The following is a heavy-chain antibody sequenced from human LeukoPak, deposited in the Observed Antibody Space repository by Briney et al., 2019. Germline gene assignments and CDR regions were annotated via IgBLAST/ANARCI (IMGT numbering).Heavy chain of an antibody. J-gene: IGHJ3*02. CDR1: GYSISSGYY. Sequence: PSETLSLTCTVSGYSISSGYYWGWIRQPPGKGLEWIGSIYHSGSTYYNPSLKSRVTISVDTSKNQFSLKLSSVTAADTAVYYCASPGGYSGSYYEGAFDIWGQGTMVTVSS. CDR3: ASPGGYSGSYYEGAFDI. CDR2: IYHSGST. V-gene: IGHV4-38-2*02. D-gene: IGHD1-26*01.